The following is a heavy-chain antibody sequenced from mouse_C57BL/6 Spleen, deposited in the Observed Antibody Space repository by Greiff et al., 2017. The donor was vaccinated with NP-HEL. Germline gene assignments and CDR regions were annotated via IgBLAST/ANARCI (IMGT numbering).Heavy chain of an antibody. J-gene: IGHJ2*01. CDR2: IDPNSGGT. CDR3: ARREGGYYVYYFDY. D-gene: IGHD2-3*01. CDR1: GYTFTSYW. Sequence: QVHVKQSGAELVKPGASVKLSCKASGYTFTSYWMHWVKQRPGRGLEWIGRIDPNSGGTKYNEKFKSKATLTVDKPSSTAYMQLSSLTSEDSAVYYCARREGGYYVYYFDYWGQGTTLTVSS. V-gene: IGHV1-72*01.